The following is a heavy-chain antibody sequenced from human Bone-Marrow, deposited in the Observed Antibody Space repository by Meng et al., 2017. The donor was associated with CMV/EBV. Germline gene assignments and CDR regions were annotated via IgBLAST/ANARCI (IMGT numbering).Heavy chain of an antibody. D-gene: IGHD7-27*01. CDR1: GYIFTGYY. Sequence: AVTVSCKASGYIFTGYYMHWVRQAPGQGLEWMGWINPNSGGTNYAQKFQGRATMTRDTSISTAYMELSRLRSDDTAVYYCARDQGTGDYYYYGMDVWGQGTTVTVSS. J-gene: IGHJ6*02. CDR2: INPNSGGT. CDR3: ARDQGTGDYYYYGMDV. V-gene: IGHV1-2*02.